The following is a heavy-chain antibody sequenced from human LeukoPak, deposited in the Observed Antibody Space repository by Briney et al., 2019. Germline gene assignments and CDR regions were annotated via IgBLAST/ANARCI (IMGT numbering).Heavy chain of an antibody. V-gene: IGHV3-74*01. D-gene: IGHD3-22*01. CDR1: GFTFSNYW. CDR3: ARDLGQYYDTSDNWFDP. CDR2: INSDGINT. J-gene: IGHJ5*02. Sequence: PGGSLRLSCAASGFTFSNYWMHWVRHAPGKGLVWVSRINSDGINTSHADSVKGRFTISRDNAKNTLNLQMNSLRAEDTAVYYCARDLGQYYDTSDNWFDPWGQGTLVTVSS.